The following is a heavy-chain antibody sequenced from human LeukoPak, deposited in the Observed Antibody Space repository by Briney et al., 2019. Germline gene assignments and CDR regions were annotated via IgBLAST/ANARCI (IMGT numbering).Heavy chain of an antibody. V-gene: IGHV4-39*07. CDR2: VYYSGST. Sequence: PSETLSLTCSVSGGSIRSNSYFWAWVRQPPGKGLEWIGTVYYSGSTYYNPSLKSRVTISMDTSENQFSLKLTSVTAADTAVYYCARAGRGGGFWSGRDAFDIWGQGTMVTVSS. CDR1: GGSIRSNSYF. D-gene: IGHD3-3*01. CDR3: ARAGRGGGFWSGRDAFDI. J-gene: IGHJ3*02.